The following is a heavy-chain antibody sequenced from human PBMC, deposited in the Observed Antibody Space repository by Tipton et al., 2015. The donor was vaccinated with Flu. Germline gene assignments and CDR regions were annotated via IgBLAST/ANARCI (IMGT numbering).Heavy chain of an antibody. V-gene: IGHV4-59*12. D-gene: IGHD3-16*01. CDR1: GGSISSYY. Sequence: LRLSCTVSGGSISSYYWSWIRQPPGKGLEWIGYIYYRGSTNYNPSLKSRITISVDTSKNQFSLTLRSVTAADTAVYFCARDYAVFPGALYYWGLGTLVTVSS. CDR3: ARDYAVFPGALYY. CDR2: IYYRGST. J-gene: IGHJ4*02.